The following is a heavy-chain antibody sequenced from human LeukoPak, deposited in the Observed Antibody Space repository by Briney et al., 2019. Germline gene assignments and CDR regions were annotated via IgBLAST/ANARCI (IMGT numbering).Heavy chain of an antibody. Sequence: PGGSLRLSCAASGFTFSSYSMNWVRQAPGKGLEWVSSISSSSSYIYYADSVKGRFTISRDNAKNSLYLRMNSLRAEDTAVYYCARDPYDSSGYYYVGVAFDIWGQGTMVTVSS. CDR2: ISSSSSYI. V-gene: IGHV3-21*01. D-gene: IGHD3-22*01. J-gene: IGHJ3*02. CDR1: GFTFSSYS. CDR3: ARDPYDSSGYYYVGVAFDI.